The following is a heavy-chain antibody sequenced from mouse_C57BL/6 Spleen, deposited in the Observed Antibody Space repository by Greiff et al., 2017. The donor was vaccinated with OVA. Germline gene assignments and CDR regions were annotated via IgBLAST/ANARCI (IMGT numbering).Heavy chain of an antibody. D-gene: IGHD1-1*01. CDR3: ARSDGSSDWWYFDV. CDR2: INPNYGTT. V-gene: IGHV1-39*01. Sequence: VQLQQSGPELVKPGASVKISCKASGYSFTDYNMNWVKQSNGKSLEWIGVINPNYGTTSYNQKFKGKATLTGDKSSSTAYMQLNSLTSDDSAVYYCARSDGSSDWWYFDVWGTGTTVTVSS. CDR1: GYSFTDYN. J-gene: IGHJ1*03.